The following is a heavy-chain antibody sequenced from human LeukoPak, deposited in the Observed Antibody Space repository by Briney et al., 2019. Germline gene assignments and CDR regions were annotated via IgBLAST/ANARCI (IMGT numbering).Heavy chain of an antibody. CDR3: VKSASSYGANWFDP. Sequence: GGSLRLSCSASGFTFSNYAMHWVRQAPGKGLEYASAISSNGDSTYYADSVKGGFIISRDNSKNSLSLHMSSLRAEDTAVYYCVKSASSYGANWFDPWGQGTLVTVSS. V-gene: IGHV3-64D*09. D-gene: IGHD4/OR15-4a*01. CDR1: GFTFSNYA. J-gene: IGHJ5*02. CDR2: ISSNGDST.